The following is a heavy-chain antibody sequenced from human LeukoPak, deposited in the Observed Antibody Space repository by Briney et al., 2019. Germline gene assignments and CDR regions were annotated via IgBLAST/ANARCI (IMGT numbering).Heavy chain of an antibody. Sequence: PSETLSLTCAVYGGSFSGYYWSWVRQPPGKGLEWIGEINHSGSTNYNPSLKSRVTISVDTSKNQFSLELSSVTAADTAVYCCARVSNYDFWSGSSPYYYMDVWGKGATVTVSS. J-gene: IGHJ6*03. D-gene: IGHD3-3*01. V-gene: IGHV4-34*01. CDR2: INHSGST. CDR1: GGSFSGYY. CDR3: ARVSNYDFWSGSSPYYYMDV.